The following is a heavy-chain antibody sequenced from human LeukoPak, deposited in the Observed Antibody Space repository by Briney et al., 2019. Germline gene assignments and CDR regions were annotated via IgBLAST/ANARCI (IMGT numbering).Heavy chain of an antibody. D-gene: IGHD2-2*01. CDR3: ARGPLRYCSSTSCYIFDY. J-gene: IGHJ4*02. CDR1: GGSISSSNW. CDR2: IYHSGST. V-gene: IGHV4-4*02. Sequence: SGTLSLTCAVSGGSISSSNWWSWVRQPPGKGLEWIGEIYHSGSTNYNPSLKSRVTISVDKSKNQFSLKLSSVTAADTAVYYCARGPLRYCSSTSCYIFDYWGQGTLVTVSS.